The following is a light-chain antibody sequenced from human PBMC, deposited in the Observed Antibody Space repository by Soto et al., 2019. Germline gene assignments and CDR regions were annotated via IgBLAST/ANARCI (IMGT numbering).Light chain of an antibody. J-gene: IGKJ4*01. Sequence: IQLTQSPSSLSASVGGRVAITGRASQAISSHLAWYQQKPGKAPKLLVYVASTLQSGVPSRFSGSGSGTDFSLSINSLQPEDFATYYCQQLNSYRLTFGGGTKVDIK. CDR3: QQLNSYRLT. CDR1: QAISSH. CDR2: VAS. V-gene: IGKV1-9*01.